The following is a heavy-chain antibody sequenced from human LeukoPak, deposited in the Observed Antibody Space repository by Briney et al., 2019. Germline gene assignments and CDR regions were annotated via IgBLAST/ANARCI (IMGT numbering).Heavy chain of an antibody. V-gene: IGHV4-4*02. CDR3: ARHKVHYSGSGNSYAMGFDY. CDR2: IYHSGST. Sequence: SGTLSLTCAVSGGSISSSNWWSWVRQPPGKGLEWIGEIYHSGSTNYNPSLKSRVTISVDKSKNQFSLKLSSVTAADTAVYYCARHKVHYSGSGNSYAMGFDYWGQGTLVTVSS. CDR1: GGSISSSNW. J-gene: IGHJ4*02. D-gene: IGHD3-10*01.